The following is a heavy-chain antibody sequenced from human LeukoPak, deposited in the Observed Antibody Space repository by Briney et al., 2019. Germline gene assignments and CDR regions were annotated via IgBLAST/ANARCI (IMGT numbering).Heavy chain of an antibody. J-gene: IGHJ4*02. CDR3: AKDMGWRATTVTSYFGY. V-gene: IGHV3-9*01. CDR1: GFPFDDYA. CDR2: FSWNSGSI. D-gene: IGHD4-17*01. Sequence: GGSLRLSCAASGFPFDDYAMHWVRQAPGKGLEWVSGFSWNSGSIGYADSVKGRFTIYRDNAKNSLYLQMNSLRAEDTALYYCAKDMGWRATTVTSYFGYWGQGTLVTVSS.